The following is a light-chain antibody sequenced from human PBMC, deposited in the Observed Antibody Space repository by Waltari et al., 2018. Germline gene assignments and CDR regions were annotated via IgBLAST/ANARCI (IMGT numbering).Light chain of an antibody. CDR3: QQYNNWPPGT. J-gene: IGKJ1*01. CDR1: QTIGTS. V-gene: IGKV3-15*01. Sequence: EMVVTQSPATLSLSPGERATLSCRTSQTIGTSLACYQQRPGQAPRLLIYRASTRATGIPDRFSGSGSESEFTLTISSLQSEDVALYYCQQYNNWPPGTFGQGTKVEI. CDR2: RAS.